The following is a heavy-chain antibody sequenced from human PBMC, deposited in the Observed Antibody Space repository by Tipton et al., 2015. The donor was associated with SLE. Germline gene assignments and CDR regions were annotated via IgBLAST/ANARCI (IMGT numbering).Heavy chain of an antibody. CDR2: IIPSVGRT. CDR1: GYTFTDYY. J-gene: IGHJ4*02. D-gene: IGHD3-16*01. V-gene: IGHV1-46*01. CDR3: VRELVGGHFDY. Sequence: QLVQSGAEVKKPGASMKVSCKTSGYTFTDYYIHWMRQAPGQGLEWIGIIIPSVGRTNYAQKFRGRVSMTRDTSTSTVYMELSSPTSDDTAVYYCVRELVGGHFDYWGQGTLVTVSS.